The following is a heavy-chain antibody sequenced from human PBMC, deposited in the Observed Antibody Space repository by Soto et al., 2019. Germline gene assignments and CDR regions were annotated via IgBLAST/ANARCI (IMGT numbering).Heavy chain of an antibody. Sequence: EVQLVESGGGLVQPGRSLRLSCAASGFTFDDYAMHWVRQAPGKGLEWVSGISWNSGSIGYADSVKGRFTISRDNAKNSLYLQMNSLRAEDTALYYCAKGLIYCGGDCYLIHDAFDIWGQGTMVTVSS. CDR2: ISWNSGSI. CDR3: AKGLIYCGGDCYLIHDAFDI. J-gene: IGHJ3*02. V-gene: IGHV3-9*01. CDR1: GFTFDDYA. D-gene: IGHD2-21*01.